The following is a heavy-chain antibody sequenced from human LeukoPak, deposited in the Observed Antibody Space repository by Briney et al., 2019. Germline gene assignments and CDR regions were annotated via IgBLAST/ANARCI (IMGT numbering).Heavy chain of an antibody. Sequence: PSDTLSLTCTVSGGSISSYYWSWIRQPPGKGLEWIGYIYYSGSTNYNPSLKSRVTISVDTSKNQFSLKLSSVTAADTAVYYCARGIAVAGPLTYYYYYMDVWGKGTTVTVSS. D-gene: IGHD6-19*01. V-gene: IGHV4-59*01. CDR1: GGSISSYY. CDR2: IYYSGST. CDR3: ARGIAVAGPLTYYYYYMDV. J-gene: IGHJ6*03.